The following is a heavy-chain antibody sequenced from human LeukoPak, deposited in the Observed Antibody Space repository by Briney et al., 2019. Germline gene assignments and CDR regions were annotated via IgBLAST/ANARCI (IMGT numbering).Heavy chain of an antibody. CDR3: AGYFDWLFDFDY. Sequence: GGSLRLSCAASGFTFSSYAMSWVRQAPGKGLEWVSAISGSGGSTYYADSVKGRFTISRDNSKNTLYLQMNSLRAEDTAVYYCAGYFDWLFDFDYWGQGTLVTVSS. CDR2: ISGSGGST. D-gene: IGHD3-9*01. V-gene: IGHV3-23*01. CDR1: GFTFSSYA. J-gene: IGHJ4*02.